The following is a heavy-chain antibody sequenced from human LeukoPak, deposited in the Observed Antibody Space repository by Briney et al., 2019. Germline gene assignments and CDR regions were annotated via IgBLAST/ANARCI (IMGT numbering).Heavy chain of an antibody. CDR2: ISAYNGNT. Sequence: ASVRVSCKASGYTFTSYGISWVRQAPGQGLEWMGWISAYNGNTNYAQKFQGRVTITADESTSTAYMELSSLRSEDTAVYYCARDNPYYYYMDVWGKGTTVTVSS. CDR3: ARDNPYYYYMDV. J-gene: IGHJ6*03. V-gene: IGHV1-18*01. CDR1: GYTFTSYG.